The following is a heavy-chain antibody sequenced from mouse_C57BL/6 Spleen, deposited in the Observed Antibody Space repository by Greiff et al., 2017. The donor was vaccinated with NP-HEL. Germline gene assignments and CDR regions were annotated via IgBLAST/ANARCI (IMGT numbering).Heavy chain of an antibody. Sequence: EVKLQESGPGMVKPSQSLSLTCTVTGYSITSGYDWHWIRHFPGNKLEWMGYISYSGSTNYNPSLKSRISITHDTSKNHFFLKLNSVTTEDTATYYCARWVPRYAMDYWGQGTSVTVSS. CDR1: GYSITSGYD. J-gene: IGHJ4*01. CDR2: ISYSGST. V-gene: IGHV3-1*01. CDR3: ARWVPRYAMDY. D-gene: IGHD2-14*01.